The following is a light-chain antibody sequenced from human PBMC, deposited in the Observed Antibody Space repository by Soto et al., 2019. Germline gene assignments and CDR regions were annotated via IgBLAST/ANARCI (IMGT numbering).Light chain of an antibody. CDR3: CSSAPESTYV. V-gene: IGLV2-23*01. J-gene: IGLJ1*01. Sequence: QSALAQPASVSGSPGQSITISCTGTDSDVGAYDSVSWYRQHPHKAPQLIIYKGTQRPSGVSNRISGATSDNAASLTISGLQADDEADYFCCSSAPESTYVFGTGTKLTVL. CDR1: DSDVGAYDS. CDR2: KGT.